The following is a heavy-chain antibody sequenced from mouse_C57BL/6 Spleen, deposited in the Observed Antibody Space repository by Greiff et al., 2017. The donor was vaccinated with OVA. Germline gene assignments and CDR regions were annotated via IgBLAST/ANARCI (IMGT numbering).Heavy chain of an antibody. V-gene: IGHV1-64*01. CDR2: IHPNSGST. CDR3: AKGVYGSSDFDY. CDR1: GYTFTSYW. Sequence: QVQLQQPGAELVKPGASVKLSCTASGYTFTSYWMHWVKQRPGQGLEWIGMIHPNSGSTNYNEKFKSKATLTVDKSSSTAYMQLSSLTSEDAAVYYCAKGVYGSSDFDYWGQGTTLTVSS. J-gene: IGHJ2*01. D-gene: IGHD1-1*01.